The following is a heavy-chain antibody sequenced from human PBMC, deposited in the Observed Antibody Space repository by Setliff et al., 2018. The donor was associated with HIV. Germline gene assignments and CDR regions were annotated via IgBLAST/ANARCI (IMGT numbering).Heavy chain of an antibody. D-gene: IGHD5-12*01. CDR1: GYTFSTHA. J-gene: IGHJ6*03. Sequence: SVKVSCKASGYTFSTHAMHWVRQAPGQRLEWMGWIIPILGTTNYAQKFQGRVTITADKSSRTAYMELSSLRSDDTAVYYCARGTRWLQSREYYYYYMDVWGKGTTVTVSS. V-gene: IGHV1-69*10. CDR3: ARGTRWLQSREYYYYYMDV. CDR2: IIPILGTT.